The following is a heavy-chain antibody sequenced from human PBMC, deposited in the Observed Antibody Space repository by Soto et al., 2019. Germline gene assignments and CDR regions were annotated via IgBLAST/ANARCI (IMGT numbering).Heavy chain of an antibody. CDR2: IIPIFGTA. CDR3: ARDWAQPLLRFLDRSENYYYYGMDV. V-gene: IGHV1-69*13. CDR1: GGTFSSYA. D-gene: IGHD3-3*01. J-gene: IGHJ6*02. Sequence: ASVKVSCKASGGTFSSYAISCVRQTPGQGLEWMGGIIPIFGTANYAQKFQGRVTITADESTSTAYMELSRLRSEDTAVYYCARDWAQPLLRFLDRSENYYYYGMDVWGQGTTVTVSS.